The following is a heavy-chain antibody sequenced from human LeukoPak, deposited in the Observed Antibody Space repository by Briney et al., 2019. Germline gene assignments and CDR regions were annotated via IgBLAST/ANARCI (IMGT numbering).Heavy chain of an antibody. J-gene: IGHJ4*02. Sequence: GGSLRLSCAASGLTVSSYMSWVRQAPGKGLEWVSVIYSGGSIYYADSVKGRFTISRDNAKNTLYLQMNSLSAEDTAVYYCARDLGYDWNYFDYWGQGTLVTVSS. CDR1: GLTVSSY. V-gene: IGHV3-66*01. CDR3: ARDLGYDWNYFDY. D-gene: IGHD1-20*01. CDR2: IYSGGSI.